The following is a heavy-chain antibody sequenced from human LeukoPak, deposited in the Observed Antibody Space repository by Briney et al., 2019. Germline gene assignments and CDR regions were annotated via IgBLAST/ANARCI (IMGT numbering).Heavy chain of an antibody. D-gene: IGHD1-26*01. CDR3: ARERGGLVGATYVFDY. J-gene: IGHJ4*02. CDR1: GYTFTSYY. Sequence: ASVKVSCKASGYTFTSYYMHWVRQAPGQGLEWMGIINPSGGSTSYAQKFQGGVTMTRDTSTSTVYMELSSLRSEDTAVYYCARERGGLVGATYVFDYWGQGTLVTVSS. V-gene: IGHV1-46*01. CDR2: INPSGGST.